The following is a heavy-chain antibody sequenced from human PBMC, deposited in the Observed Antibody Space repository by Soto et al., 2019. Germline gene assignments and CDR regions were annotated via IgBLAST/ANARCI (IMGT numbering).Heavy chain of an antibody. Sequence: SETLSLTCTVSGGSISSYYWSWIRQPPGKGLEWIGYIYYSGSTNYNPSLKSRVTISVDTSKNQFSLKLSSVTAADTAVYYCARQPKATYYYDSSGYYGNYFDDWGQGTLVTVSS. D-gene: IGHD3-22*01. V-gene: IGHV4-59*08. CDR1: GGSISSYY. CDR3: ARQPKATYYYDSSGYYGNYFDD. CDR2: IYYSGST. J-gene: IGHJ4*02.